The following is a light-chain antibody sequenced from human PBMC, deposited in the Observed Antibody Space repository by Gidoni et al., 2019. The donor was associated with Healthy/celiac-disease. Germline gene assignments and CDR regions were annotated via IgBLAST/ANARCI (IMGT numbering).Light chain of an antibody. V-gene: IGKV3-11*01. CDR3: QQRSNWPLT. CDR1: QRVSTN. Sequence: PATLSLSPGETATLSCQSIQRVSTNLAWYQPQPGQAPRLLIYDASHGATGIPARFSGSGSGTDFTLTISILEPEDFAVYYCQQRSNWPLTFGGGTKVEIK. J-gene: IGKJ4*01. CDR2: DAS.